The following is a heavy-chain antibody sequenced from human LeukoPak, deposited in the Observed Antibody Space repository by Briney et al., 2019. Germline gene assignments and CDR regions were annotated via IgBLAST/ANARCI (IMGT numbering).Heavy chain of an antibody. J-gene: IGHJ1*01. CDR1: GYTFTSYY. V-gene: IGHV1-2*02. Sequence: GAPVKVSCKASGYTFTSYYLHWVRQAPGQGLEWMGWINPNSGGTNYAQKFQGRVTMTRDTSISTAYMELSRLGSDDTAEYYCARALYYDSSGYYSSSYYYYFQHWGQGTLVTVSS. CDR2: INPNSGGT. CDR3: ARALYYDSSGYYSSSYYYYFQH. D-gene: IGHD3-22*01.